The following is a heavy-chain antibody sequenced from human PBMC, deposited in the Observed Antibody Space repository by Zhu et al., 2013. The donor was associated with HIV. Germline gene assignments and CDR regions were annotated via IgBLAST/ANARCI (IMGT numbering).Heavy chain of an antibody. CDR1: GYTFTNNG. D-gene: IGHD6-13*01. CDR2: INTYNGHT. Sequence: QVQLVQSGAEVKKPGASVKVSCKASGYTFTNNGISWVRQAPGQGLEWVGFINTYNGHTNSAQKFQDRVTMTRDTSTYTVHMELRSLRSDDTAVYYCARLMAAAGFYDVFDIWGQGTMVTVSS. V-gene: IGHV1-18*01. J-gene: IGHJ3*02. CDR3: ARLMAAAGFYDVFDI.